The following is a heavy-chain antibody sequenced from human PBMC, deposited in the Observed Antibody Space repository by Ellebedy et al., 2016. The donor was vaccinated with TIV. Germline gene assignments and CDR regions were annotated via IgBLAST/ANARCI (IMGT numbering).Heavy chain of an antibody. J-gene: IGHJ4*02. Sequence: GESLKISXAASGFTFSSYWMSWVRQAPGKGLEWVANIKQDGSEKYYVDSVKGRFTISRDNAKNSLYLQMNSLRAEDTAVYYCAREAGYCTNGVCYKDYWGQGTLVTVSS. D-gene: IGHD2-8*01. V-gene: IGHV3-7*01. CDR3: AREAGYCTNGVCYKDY. CDR1: GFTFSSYW. CDR2: IKQDGSEK.